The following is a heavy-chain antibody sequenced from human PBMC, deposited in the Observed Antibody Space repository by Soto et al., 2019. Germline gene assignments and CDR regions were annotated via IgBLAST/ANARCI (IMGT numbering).Heavy chain of an antibody. J-gene: IGHJ6*02. CDR1: GFTFSSYG. D-gene: IGHD3-10*01. CDR2: IWYDGSNK. Sequence: QVQLVESGGGVVQPGRSLRLSCAASGFTFSSYGMHWVRQAPGKGLEWVAVIWYDGSNKYYADSVKGRFTISRDNSKNTLYLHMTSLRAEDTAVYYCARDTARAMVRIYYGMDVWGQGTTFTVSS. CDR3: ARDTARAMVRIYYGMDV. V-gene: IGHV3-33*01.